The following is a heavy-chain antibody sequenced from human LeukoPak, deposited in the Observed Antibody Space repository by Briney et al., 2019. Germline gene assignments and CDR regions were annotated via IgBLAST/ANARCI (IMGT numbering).Heavy chain of an antibody. CDR2: IYYSGST. D-gene: IGHD3-9*01. Sequence: SETLSLTCTVSGGSISSSSYYWGWIRQPPGEGLEWIGSIYYSGSTYYNPSLKSRVTISVDTSKNQFSLKLSSVTAADTAVYYCARGRYFDWLSDAFDIWGQGTMVTVSS. CDR3: ARGRYFDWLSDAFDI. CDR1: GGSISSSSYY. J-gene: IGHJ3*02. V-gene: IGHV4-39*07.